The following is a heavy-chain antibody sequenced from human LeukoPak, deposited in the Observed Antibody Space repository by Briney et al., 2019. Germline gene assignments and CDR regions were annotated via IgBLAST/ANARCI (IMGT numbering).Heavy chain of an antibody. D-gene: IGHD3-3*01. V-gene: IGHV3-23*01. CDR1: GFTFSSYA. CDR2: ISGSGGST. CDR3: AKDPAAGFLEWLSSFDP. Sequence: SGGSLTLSCAASGFTFSSYAMSWLRQAPGKGLAWVSAISGSGGSTYYADSVKGRFTISRDNSKNTLYLQMHSLRAEDTAVYYCAKDPAAGFLEWLSSFDPWGQGTLVTVSS. J-gene: IGHJ5*02.